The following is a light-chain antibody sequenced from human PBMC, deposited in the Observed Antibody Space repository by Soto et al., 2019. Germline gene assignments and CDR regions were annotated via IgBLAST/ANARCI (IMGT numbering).Light chain of an antibody. V-gene: IGKV1-5*01. Sequence: QVPQNNTTLSPSEADKATTTCRGSQSISTWLAWYQQKPGKAPKVLIYEASKLESGVPSRFSGSGSGTEFTLTISTLQPDDVATYYCQQYNSYQWTFGQGTKV. CDR1: QSISTW. CDR3: QQYNSYQWT. J-gene: IGKJ1*01. CDR2: EAS.